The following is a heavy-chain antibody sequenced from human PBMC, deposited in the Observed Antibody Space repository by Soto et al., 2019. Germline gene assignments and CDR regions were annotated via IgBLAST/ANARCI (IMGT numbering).Heavy chain of an antibody. J-gene: IGHJ5*02. CDR3: ARGPYDFWSGNNWFDP. CDR2: MNPNSGNT. D-gene: IGHD3-3*01. Sequence: ASVKVSCKASGYTFTSYDINWVRQATGQGLEWMGWMNPNSGNTGYAQKFQGRVTMTRNTSISTAYMELSSLRSEDTAVYYCARGPYDFWSGNNWFDPWGQGTLVTVSS. CDR1: GYTFTSYD. V-gene: IGHV1-8*01.